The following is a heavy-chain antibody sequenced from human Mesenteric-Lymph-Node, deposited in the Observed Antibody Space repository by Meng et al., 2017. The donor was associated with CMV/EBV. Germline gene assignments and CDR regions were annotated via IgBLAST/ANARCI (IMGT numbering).Heavy chain of an antibody. CDR1: GFTFSNYW. CDR2: IKQDGSEK. Sequence: GESLKISCAASGFTFSNYWMSWVRQAPGKGLEWVANIKQDGSEKYYVDSVKGRITISRDNAKNSLYLQMNSLRAEDTAVYYCARDSSWFDPWGQGTLVTVSS. J-gene: IGHJ5*02. V-gene: IGHV3-7*01. D-gene: IGHD2-2*01. CDR3: ARDSSWFDP.